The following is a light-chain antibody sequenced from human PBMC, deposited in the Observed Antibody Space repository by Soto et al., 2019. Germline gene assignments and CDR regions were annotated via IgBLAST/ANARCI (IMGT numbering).Light chain of an antibody. CDR1: QSVSSN. V-gene: IGKV3-15*01. CDR2: GAS. CDR3: QQYNNWPPANT. Sequence: EIVMTQSPATLSVSPGERATLSCRASQSVSSNLAWYQQKPGQAPRLLIYGASTRATGFPARFSGSGSGTELTLTISSLQSEDFAVYYCQQYNNWPPANTFGQGTKLEIK. J-gene: IGKJ2*01.